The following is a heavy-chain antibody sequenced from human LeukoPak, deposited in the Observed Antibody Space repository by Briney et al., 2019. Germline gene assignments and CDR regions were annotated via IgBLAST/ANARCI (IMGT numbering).Heavy chain of an antibody. CDR2: ISASGSAI. J-gene: IGHJ4*02. CDR3: VRVEGSYFDY. CDR1: GFPLSSYS. Sequence: GVSLRLSCTASGFPLSSYSMNWIRQAPGKGLEWISYISASGSAIYYVGSVNGRVTVSRDNARNSLFLQMDSPRAEDTAVYYCVRVEGSYFDYWGPGTLVTVSS. D-gene: IGHD2-15*01. V-gene: IGHV3-48*01.